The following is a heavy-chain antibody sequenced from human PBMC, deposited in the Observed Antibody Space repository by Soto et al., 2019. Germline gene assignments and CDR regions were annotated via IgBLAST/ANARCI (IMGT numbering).Heavy chain of an antibody. CDR2: ISGSGDTK. Sequence: HPGGSLRLSCASSGFTFSSCSMNWVRQAPGKGLEWVSFISGSGDTKYYADSVKGRFTISRDNAKNSLYLQMSSLRDEDTAVYYCAKYGSSDVCCDYWGQGTMVRVSA. CDR3: AKYGSSDVCCDY. J-gene: IGHJ4*02. D-gene: IGHD2-8*02. V-gene: IGHV3-48*02. CDR1: GFTFSSCS.